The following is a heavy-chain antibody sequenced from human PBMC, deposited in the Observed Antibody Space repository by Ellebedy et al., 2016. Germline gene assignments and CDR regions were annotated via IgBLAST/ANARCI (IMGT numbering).Heavy chain of an antibody. CDR3: SRGNVVTAIDY. D-gene: IGHD2-21*02. CDR2: IYSSGNS. Sequence: SETLSLXXTVFGGSINNYYWSWIRQPPGKGLEWIGFIYSSGNSNYNPSLKSRVTMSVDTSKNQFSLRLNSVTAADTAVYFCSRGNVVTAIDYWGQGTLVTVSS. J-gene: IGHJ4*02. V-gene: IGHV4-59*01. CDR1: GGSINNYY.